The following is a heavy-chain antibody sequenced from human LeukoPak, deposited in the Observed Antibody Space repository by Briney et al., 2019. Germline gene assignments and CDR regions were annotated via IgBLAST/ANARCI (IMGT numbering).Heavy chain of an antibody. Sequence: GSLRLSCAASGFTFSSYGTSWVRQAPGKGLEWVPGISGSGGSTYYADSVKGRFTISRDNSKNTLYLQMNSLRVEDTAVYYCAKDRGIISDYWGQGTLVTVSS. J-gene: IGHJ4*02. CDR1: GFTFSSYG. CDR2: ISGSGGST. V-gene: IGHV3-23*01. D-gene: IGHD3-10*01. CDR3: AKDRGIISDY.